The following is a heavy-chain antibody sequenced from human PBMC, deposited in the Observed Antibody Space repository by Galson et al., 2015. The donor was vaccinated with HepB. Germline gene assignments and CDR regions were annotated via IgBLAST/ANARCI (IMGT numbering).Heavy chain of an antibody. Sequence: LKSRVTISMDTPKSQFSLKLSSVTAADTAVYYCARDQIIDGWYSGYYYSGLDVWGPGTTVTVSS. CDR3: ARDQIIDGWYSGYYYSGLDV. D-gene: IGHD6-19*01. V-gene: IGHV4-59*01. J-gene: IGHJ6*02.